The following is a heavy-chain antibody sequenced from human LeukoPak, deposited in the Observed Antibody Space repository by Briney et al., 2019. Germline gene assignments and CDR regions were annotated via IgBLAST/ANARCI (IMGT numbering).Heavy chain of an antibody. CDR2: MNTDGSRT. V-gene: IGHV3-74*01. D-gene: IGHD2-8*02. J-gene: IGHJ4*02. CDR1: GITFYSPL. CDR3: RSVFSGLLDY. Sequence: PGGSLRLSCAESGITFYSPLMQLGRQAPGKGLGWVSRMNTDGSRTDYADSVKGRFNISRDNAKNTLNLQMNSLGAEDVAVYSFRSVFSGLLDYWGQGTLVTVSS.